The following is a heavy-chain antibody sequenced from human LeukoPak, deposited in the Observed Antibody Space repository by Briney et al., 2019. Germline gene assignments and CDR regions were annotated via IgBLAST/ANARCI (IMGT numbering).Heavy chain of an antibody. J-gene: IGHJ4*02. CDR2: IYSGGST. D-gene: IGHD6-19*01. V-gene: IGHV3-53*01. Sequence: GGSLRLSCAASGFTVSSNYMSWVRQAPGKGLEWVSVIYSGGSTYYADSVKGRFTISRDNSKNTLYLQMNSLRAEDTAVYYCARSGSSGWYGYYFDYWGQGTLVTVSS. CDR1: GFTVSSNY. CDR3: ARSGSSGWYGYYFDY.